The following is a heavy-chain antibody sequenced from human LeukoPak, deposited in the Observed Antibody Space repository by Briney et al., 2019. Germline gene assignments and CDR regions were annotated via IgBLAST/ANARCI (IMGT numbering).Heavy chain of an antibody. CDR1: GYTFTSYA. CDR2: INAGNGNT. J-gene: IGHJ6*03. V-gene: IGHV1-3*01. D-gene: IGHD3-10*01. Sequence: ASVKVSCKASGYTFTSYAMHWVRQAPGQRLEWMGRINAGNGNTKYSQKFQGRVTITRDTSASTAYMELSSLRSEDTAVYYCARDLGENPSLDYYYYYYMDVWGKGTTVTVSS. CDR3: ARDLGENPSLDYYYYYYMDV.